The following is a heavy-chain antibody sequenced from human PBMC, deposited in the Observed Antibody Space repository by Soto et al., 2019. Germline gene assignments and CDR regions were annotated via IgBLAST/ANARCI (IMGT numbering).Heavy chain of an antibody. J-gene: IGHJ6*03. CDR1: GFTFDDYG. CDR3: ARVTGEVSDFWSGYYGPYYYMDV. V-gene: IGHV3-20*01. D-gene: IGHD3-3*01. CDR2: INWNGGST. Sequence: PGGSLRLSCAASGFTFDDYGMSWVRQAPGKGLEWVSGINWNGGSTGYADSVKGRFTISRDNAKNSLYLQMNSLRAEDTALYHCARVTGEVSDFWSGYYGPYYYMDVWGKGTTVTVSS.